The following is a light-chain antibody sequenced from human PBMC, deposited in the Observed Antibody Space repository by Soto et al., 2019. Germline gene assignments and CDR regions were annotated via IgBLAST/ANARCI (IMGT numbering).Light chain of an antibody. J-gene: IGLJ2*01. CDR2: EVS. CDR3: SSYASSRVVF. V-gene: IGLV2-14*01. CDR1: SSDVGGYNY. Sequence: QSALTQPASVSGSPGQSITISCTGTSSDVGGYNYVSWYQQYPGKAPKLMIYEVSNRPSGVSNRFSGSKSGNTASLTISGLQAEDEADYYCSSYASSRVVFFGGGTKLPVL.